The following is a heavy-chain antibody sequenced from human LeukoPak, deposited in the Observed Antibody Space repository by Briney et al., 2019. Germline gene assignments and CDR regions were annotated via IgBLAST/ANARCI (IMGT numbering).Heavy chain of an antibody. J-gene: IGHJ1*01. CDR3: ARSYYDSSGYYIPEYFQH. CDR1: GGSISSYY. V-gene: IGHV4-59*01. CDR2: IYYSGST. Sequence: SETLSLTCTVSGGSISSYYWSWIRQPPGKGLEWIGYIYYSGSTNYNPSLKSRVTISVDTSKDQFSLKLSSVTAADTAVYYCARSYYDSSGYYIPEYFQHWGQGTLVTVSS. D-gene: IGHD3-22*01.